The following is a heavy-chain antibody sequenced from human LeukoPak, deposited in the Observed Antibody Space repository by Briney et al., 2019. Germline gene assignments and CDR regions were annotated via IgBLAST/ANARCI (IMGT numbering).Heavy chain of an antibody. CDR1: GFTFSSYS. Sequence: PGGSLRLSCAASGFTFSSYSMNWVRQAPGKGLEWVSYISSSSSTIYYADSVKGRFTISRDNAKNSLYLQMNSLRAEDTAVYYCARDPDTAMHEEAFDIWGQGTMATVSS. J-gene: IGHJ3*02. CDR2: ISSSSSTI. D-gene: IGHD5-18*01. CDR3: ARDPDTAMHEEAFDI. V-gene: IGHV3-48*04.